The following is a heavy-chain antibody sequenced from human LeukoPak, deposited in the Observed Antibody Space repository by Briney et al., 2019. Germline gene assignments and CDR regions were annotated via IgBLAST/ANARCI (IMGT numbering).Heavy chain of an antibody. Sequence: SETLSLTCAVYGGSFSGYYWSWIRQPPGKGLEWIGEINHSGSTNYNPSLKSRVTMSVDTSKNQFSRKLSSVTAADTAVYYCARALDSSGFLYWGQGTLVTVSS. D-gene: IGHD3-22*01. J-gene: IGHJ4*02. V-gene: IGHV4-34*01. CDR3: ARALDSSGFLY. CDR1: GGSFSGYY. CDR2: INHSGST.